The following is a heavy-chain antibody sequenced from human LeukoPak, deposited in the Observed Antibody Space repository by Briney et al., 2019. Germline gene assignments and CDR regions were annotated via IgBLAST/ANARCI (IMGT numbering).Heavy chain of an antibody. CDR1: GLSVPNDA. CDR3: AKSYDSGGYPLGDS. D-gene: IGHD3-22*01. Sequence: GGSLRLSCTGSGLSVPNDAMAWVRQAPGKGLEWVSGIGAGVTGKYYADSVRGRLTISRDNSKKTVFLHMNSLRAEDTALYYCAKSYDSGGYPLGDSWGQGTLVTVSS. J-gene: IGHJ4*02. V-gene: IGHV3-23*01. CDR2: IGAGVTGK.